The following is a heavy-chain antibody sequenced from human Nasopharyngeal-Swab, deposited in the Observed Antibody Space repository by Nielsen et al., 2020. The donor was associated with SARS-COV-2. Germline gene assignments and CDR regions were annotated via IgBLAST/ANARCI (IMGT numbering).Heavy chain of an antibody. CDR3: AREVGTYYYDSSGSPPTCDI. J-gene: IGHJ3*02. CDR2: IYYSGST. CDR1: GGSISSYY. V-gene: IGHV4-59*01. D-gene: IGHD3-22*01. Sequence: SETLSLTCTVSGGSISSYYWSWIRQPPGKGLEWIGYIYYSGSTNYNPSLKSRVTISVDTSKNQFSLKLSSVTAADTAVYYCAREVGTYYYDSSGSPPTCDIWGQGTMVTVS.